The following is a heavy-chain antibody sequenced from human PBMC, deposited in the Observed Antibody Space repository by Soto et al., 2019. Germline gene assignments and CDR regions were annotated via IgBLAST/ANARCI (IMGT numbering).Heavy chain of an antibody. V-gene: IGHV3-48*01. Sequence: EVQLVESGGDLVQPGGSLRLSCAASGFTFSTYSMNWVRQAPGKGLEWVSSISRSSTIYYADSVKGRFTISRDNVQNSLYRQMHSLRAEDTAVYYCARERGSGWTFDYWGQGTLVTVSS. CDR2: ISRSSTI. J-gene: IGHJ4*02. CDR3: ARERGSGWTFDY. D-gene: IGHD6-19*01. CDR1: GFTFSTYS.